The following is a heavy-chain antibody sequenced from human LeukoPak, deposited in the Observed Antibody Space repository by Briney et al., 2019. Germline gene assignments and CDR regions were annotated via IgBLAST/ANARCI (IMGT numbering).Heavy chain of an antibody. CDR1: GGSISSSSYY. Sequence: PSETLSLTCTVSGGSISSSSYYWGWIRQPPGKGLEWIGSIYYSGSTYYNPSLKSRVTISVDTSKNQFSLKLSSVTAADTAVYYCARRERFVVVPAAIPGFDPWGQGTLVTVPS. J-gene: IGHJ5*02. D-gene: IGHD2-2*01. CDR3: ARRERFVVVPAAIPGFDP. V-gene: IGHV4-39*01. CDR2: IYYSGST.